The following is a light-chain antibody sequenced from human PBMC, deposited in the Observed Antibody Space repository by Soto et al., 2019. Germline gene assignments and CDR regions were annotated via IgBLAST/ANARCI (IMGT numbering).Light chain of an antibody. CDR3: QQLNSC. J-gene: IGKJ3*01. Sequence: DIPLTQSPSFLSASVGDRVTITCRASQGISSYLAWYQQKPGKAPKLLIYAASTLQSGVPSRFSGSGSGTEFTLTISSLQPEDSATYYCQQLNSCFGPGTKVDIK. CDR1: QGISSY. CDR2: AAS. V-gene: IGKV1-9*01.